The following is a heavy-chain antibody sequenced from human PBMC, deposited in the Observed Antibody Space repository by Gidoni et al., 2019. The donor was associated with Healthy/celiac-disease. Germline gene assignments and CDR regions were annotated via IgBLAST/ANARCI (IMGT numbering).Heavy chain of an antibody. D-gene: IGHD1-26*01. CDR1: GLPFSSYG. J-gene: IGHJ4*02. CDR3: AKDQGPVGATPTFDY. CDR2: ISYDGSNK. Sequence: QVQLVESGGGVVQPGRSLRLSCAASGLPFSSYGMHWVRQAPGKGLEWVAVISYDGSNKYYADSVKGRFTISRDNSKNTLYLQMNSLRAEDTAVYYCAKDQGPVGATPTFDYWGQGTLVTVSS. V-gene: IGHV3-30*18.